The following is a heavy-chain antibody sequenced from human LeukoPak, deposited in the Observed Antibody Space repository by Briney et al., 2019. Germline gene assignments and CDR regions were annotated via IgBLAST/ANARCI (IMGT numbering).Heavy chain of an antibody. D-gene: IGHD3-22*01. CDR3: ARADDSSGYSIFDY. CDR2: IIPIFGTA. Sequence: SVKVSCKASGGTFSSHTISWVRQAPGQGLEWMGGIIPIFGTANYAQKSQGRVTITADESTSTAYMELSSLRSEDTAVYYCARADDSSGYSIFDYWGQGTLVTVSS. CDR1: GGTFSSHT. V-gene: IGHV1-69*13. J-gene: IGHJ4*02.